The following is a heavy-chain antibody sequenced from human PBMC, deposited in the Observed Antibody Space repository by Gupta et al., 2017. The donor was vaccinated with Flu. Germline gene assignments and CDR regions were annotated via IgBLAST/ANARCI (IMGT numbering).Heavy chain of an antibody. D-gene: IGHD3-22*01. Sequence: QAQLVQSGAEVKKPGSSVTVTCKASGGIFNSYAITWVRQAPGQGLEWMGGITGIFGTANYAQKFQGRVTITADASTSTASMELSGLTSEDTAVYYCARGTKYYDSSPLDYWGQGTRVSVS. CDR2: ITGIFGTA. CDR3: ARGTKYYDSSPLDY. CDR1: GGIFNSYA. J-gene: IGHJ4*02. V-gene: IGHV1-69*01.